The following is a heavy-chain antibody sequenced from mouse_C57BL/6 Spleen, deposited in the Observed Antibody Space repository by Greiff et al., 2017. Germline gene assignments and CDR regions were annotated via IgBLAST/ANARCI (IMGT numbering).Heavy chain of an antibody. J-gene: IGHJ1*03. CDR3: ARSDYYARGYFDV. Sequence: VKLMESGAELVRPGTSVKVSCKASGYAFTNYLIEWVKQRPGQGLEWIGVINPGSGGTNYNEKFKGKATLTADKSSSTAYMQLSSLTSEDAAVYFCARSDYYARGYFDVWGTGTTVTVSS. CDR1: GYAFTNYL. V-gene: IGHV1-54*01. CDR2: INPGSGGT. D-gene: IGHD1-1*01.